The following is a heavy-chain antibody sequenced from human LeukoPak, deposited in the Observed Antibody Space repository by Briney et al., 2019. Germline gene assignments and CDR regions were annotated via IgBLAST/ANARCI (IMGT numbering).Heavy chain of an antibody. Sequence: PGRSLRLSCAASGFSFSSDAMHLVRQAPGKGLEWVAVISYDGSNKYHADSVKGRFTISRDNSKNTLYLQMNSLRAEDTAVYYCARESSVTNFDYWGQGTLVTVSP. V-gene: IGHV3-30-3*01. CDR2: ISYDGSNK. J-gene: IGHJ4*02. D-gene: IGHD3-10*01. CDR3: ARESSVTNFDY. CDR1: GFSFSSDA.